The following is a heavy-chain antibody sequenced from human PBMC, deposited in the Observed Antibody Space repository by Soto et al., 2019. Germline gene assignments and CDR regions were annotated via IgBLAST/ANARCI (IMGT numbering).Heavy chain of an antibody. D-gene: IGHD2-21*02. CDR2: INHSGST. J-gene: IGHJ1*01. CDR3: ARVERRVVVTAIQYFQH. V-gene: IGHV4-34*01. Sequence: SETLSLTCAVYGGSFSGYYCSWIRQPPGKGLEWIGEINHSGSTNYNPSLKSRVTISVDTSKNQFSLKLSSVTAADTAVYYCARVERRVVVTAIQYFQHWGQGTLVTVSS. CDR1: GGSFSGYY.